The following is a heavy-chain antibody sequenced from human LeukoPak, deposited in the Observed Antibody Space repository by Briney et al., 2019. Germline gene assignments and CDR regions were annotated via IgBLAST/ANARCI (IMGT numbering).Heavy chain of an antibody. D-gene: IGHD2-2*01. CDR1: GYTFTSYD. Sequence: ASVKVSCKASGYTFTSYDINWVRQATGQGLEWMGWMNPNSGNTGYAQKFQGRVTITRNTSISTAYMELSSLRSEDTAVYYCARGTRDIVVVPAAYYFDYWGQGTLVTVSS. J-gene: IGHJ4*02. CDR3: ARGTRDIVVVPAAYYFDY. V-gene: IGHV1-8*03. CDR2: MNPNSGNT.